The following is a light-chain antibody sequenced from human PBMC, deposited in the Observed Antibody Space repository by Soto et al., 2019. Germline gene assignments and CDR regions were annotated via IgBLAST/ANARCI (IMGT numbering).Light chain of an antibody. CDR2: GAS. CDR1: QSVSRY. Sequence: EIVLTQSPATLSLPPGERANLSCRASQSVSRYLAWYQQRPGQAPRLLIYGASTRATGIPASFSSSGSWTEFTLTISSLQSEDFAVYDCQQYNNWPPITVGQGTRLEIK. J-gene: IGKJ5*01. CDR3: QQYNNWPPIT. V-gene: IGKV3-15*01.